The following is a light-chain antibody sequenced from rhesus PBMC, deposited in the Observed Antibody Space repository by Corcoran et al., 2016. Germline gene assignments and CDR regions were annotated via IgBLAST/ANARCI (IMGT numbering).Light chain of an antibody. Sequence: QVILTQSPATLSLSPGERATLSCRASQSVSSYLAWYQQNPGQAPRLLTVGASSRATGIPDRSSGRGSGTDFPLTISSLEPEDVGVYHCYQHSSGYSFGQGTKVEIK. V-gene: IGKV3-10*01. CDR3: YQHSSGYS. CDR1: QSVSSY. J-gene: IGKJ2*01. CDR2: GAS.